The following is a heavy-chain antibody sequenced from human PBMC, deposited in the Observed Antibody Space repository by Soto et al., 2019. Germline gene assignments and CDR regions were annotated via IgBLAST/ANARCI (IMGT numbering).Heavy chain of an antibody. CDR2: IYYSGST. V-gene: IGHV4-31*03. J-gene: IGHJ4*02. CDR1: GGSISSGGYY. D-gene: IGHD7-27*01. CDR3: AAWGPVTGAFDY. Sequence: QVQLQESGPGLVKPSQTLSLTCTVSGGSISSGGYYWSWIRQHPGKGLEWVGYIYYSGSTYYNPSLTSRVIISVATSKHQFSLKLSSVAAADTAVYYWAAWGPVTGAFDYWGQGTLVTVSS.